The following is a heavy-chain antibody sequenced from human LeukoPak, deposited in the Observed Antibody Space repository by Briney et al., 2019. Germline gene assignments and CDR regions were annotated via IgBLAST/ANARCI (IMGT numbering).Heavy chain of an antibody. CDR1: GFTFDDYT. CDR3: AIIGGDSSGPIFDY. V-gene: IGHV3-43*01. Sequence: GGSLRLSCAASGFTFDDYTMHWVRQAPGKGLEWVSLISWGGDSTYYADSVKGRFTISRENSKNSLYLQMNSLRTEDTALYYCAIIGGDSSGPIFDYWGQGTLVTVSS. J-gene: IGHJ4*02. CDR2: ISWGGDST. D-gene: IGHD3-22*01.